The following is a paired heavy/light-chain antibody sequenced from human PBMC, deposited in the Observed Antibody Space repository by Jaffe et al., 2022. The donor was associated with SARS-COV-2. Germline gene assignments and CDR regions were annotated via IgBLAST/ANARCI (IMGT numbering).Heavy chain of an antibody. CDR3: AKTRGYSSGWFTFDY. D-gene: IGHD6-19*01. J-gene: IGHJ4*02. CDR2: ISRSDGNA. Sequence: EVQLVESGGGLLQPGGSLRLSCAASGFTFSSYAMSWVRQAPGKGLEWVATISRSDGNAYYTDSVKGRFTVSRDNSKITLYLQMNSLRAEDTAIYFCAKTRGYSSGWFTFDYWGQGTLVTVSS. V-gene: IGHV3-23*04. CDR1: GFTFSSYA.
Light chain of an antibody. J-gene: IGLJ3*02. CDR1: SSDVGVYNY. CDR3: SSYTITSTLV. CDR2: DVT. V-gene: IGLV2-14*01. Sequence: QSALTQPASVSGSPGQSITISCTGTSSDVGVYNYVSWYQQHPGKAPKLMIYDVTNRPSGVSDRFSGSKSGNTASLTISGLQAEDEADYYCSSYTITSTLVFGGGTKLTVL.